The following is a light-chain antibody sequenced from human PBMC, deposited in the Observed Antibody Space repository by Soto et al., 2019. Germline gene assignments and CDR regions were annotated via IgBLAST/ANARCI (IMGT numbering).Light chain of an antibody. CDR3: QQYGSSGT. V-gene: IGKV3-20*01. CDR1: QSVSNNY. Sequence: EIVLTQSPGTLSLSPGERATLSCRASQSVSNNYLAWYQQKPGQAPRLLFYGASNRATGIPDRFSGSGSGTDFTLTISRPEPEDFAVYYCQQYGSSGTFGQGTKV. J-gene: IGKJ1*01. CDR2: GAS.